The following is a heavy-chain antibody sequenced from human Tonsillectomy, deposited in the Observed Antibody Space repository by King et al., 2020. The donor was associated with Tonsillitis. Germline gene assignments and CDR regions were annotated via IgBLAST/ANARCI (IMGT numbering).Heavy chain of an antibody. D-gene: IGHD3-22*01. CDR3: AKDLGDYYDSSGYFDY. CDR2: ISFDGNNK. CDR1: GFTFSSYD. J-gene: IGHJ4*02. V-gene: IGHV3-30*18. Sequence: QLVQSGGGVVQPGRSLRPSCAASGFTFSSYDMHWVRQAPGKGLEWVAVISFDGNNKYYADSVKGRFTISRDNSRNTLYLRMNSLTAEDTAVYYCAKDLGDYYDSSGYFDYWGQGTLVTVSS.